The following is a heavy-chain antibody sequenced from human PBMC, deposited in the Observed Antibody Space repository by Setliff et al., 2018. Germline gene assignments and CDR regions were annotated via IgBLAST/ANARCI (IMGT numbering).Heavy chain of an antibody. CDR3: ARGTKTMVINYWYFDV. J-gene: IGHJ2*01. Sequence: SETLSLTCAVYGGSFSDYWWSWIRQLPGKGLEWIAEIHHSGSTNFHPSFKSRVAISVDPSKNQFYLNLRSVTAADTAVYFCARGTKTMVINYWYFDVWGRGTPVTVSS. CDR1: GGSFSDYW. V-gene: IGHV4-34*01. CDR2: IHHSGST. D-gene: IGHD4-17*01.